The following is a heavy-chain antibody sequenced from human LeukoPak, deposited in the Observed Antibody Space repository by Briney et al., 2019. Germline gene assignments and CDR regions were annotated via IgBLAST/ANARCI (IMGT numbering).Heavy chain of an antibody. D-gene: IGHD5-12*01. CDR3: ARDRRNSGYDKSYYYYYGMDV. Sequence: PSETLSLTCAVYGGSFSGYYWSWIRQPPGKGLEWIGEINHSGSTNYNPSLKSRVTISVDTSKNQFSLKLSSVTAADTAVYYCARDRRNSGYDKSYYYYYGMDVWGKGTTVTGSS. CDR2: INHSGST. J-gene: IGHJ6*04. V-gene: IGHV4-34*01. CDR1: GGSFSGYY.